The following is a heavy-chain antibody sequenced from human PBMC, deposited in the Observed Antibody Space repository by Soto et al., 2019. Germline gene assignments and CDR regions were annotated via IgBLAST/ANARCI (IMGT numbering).Heavy chain of an antibody. CDR3: AKGQDSSRWNNFDY. CDR2: ISYDGSNK. J-gene: IGHJ4*02. D-gene: IGHD6-13*01. CDR1: GFTFSSYG. V-gene: IGHV3-30*18. Sequence: QVQLVESGGGVVQPGRSLRLSCAASGFTFSSYGMNWVRQAPGKGLEWVAVISYDGSNKYYADSVKGRFTISRDNSKNTLYLQMNSLRAEDTAVYYCAKGQDSSRWNNFDYWGQGTLVTVSS.